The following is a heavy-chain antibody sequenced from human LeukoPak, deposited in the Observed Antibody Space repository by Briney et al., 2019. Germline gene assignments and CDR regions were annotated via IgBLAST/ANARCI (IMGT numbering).Heavy chain of an antibody. CDR2: ISWNSGSI. J-gene: IGHJ4*02. CDR1: GFTFDDYA. D-gene: IGHD3-16*01. Sequence: GRSLRLSCAASGFTFDDYAMHWVRQAPGKGLEWVSGISWNSGSIGYADSVKGRFTISRDNAKNSLYLQMNSLRVEDTAVYHCARGAILRYYFDYWGQGTLVTVSS. CDR3: ARGAILRYYFDY. V-gene: IGHV3-9*01.